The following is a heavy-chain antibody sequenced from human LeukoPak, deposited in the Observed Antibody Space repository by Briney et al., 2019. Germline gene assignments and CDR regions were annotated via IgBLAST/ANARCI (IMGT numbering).Heavy chain of an antibody. CDR3: TTVLSSNRYNLCDY. CDR2: IYSGGST. J-gene: IGHJ4*02. V-gene: IGHV3-66*01. CDR1: GFIFSSSATFRNYA. D-gene: IGHD6-13*01. Sequence: PGGSLRLSCTASGFIFSSSATFRNYAMSWVRQAPGKGLERVSVIYSGGSTCYADSVKGRFTISRDNAKNTLYLQMNSLGAEDTAVYYCTTVLSSNRYNLCDYWGQGTLVTVSS.